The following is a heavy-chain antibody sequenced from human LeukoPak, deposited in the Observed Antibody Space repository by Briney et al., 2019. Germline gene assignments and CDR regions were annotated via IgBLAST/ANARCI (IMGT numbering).Heavy chain of an antibody. J-gene: IGHJ4*02. D-gene: IGHD3-10*01. CDR1: GGSFSGYY. V-gene: IGHV4-34*01. CDR2: INHSGST. CDR3: ARGWRVRGVIINKDPAFDY. Sequence: PSETLSLTCAVYGGSFSGYYWSWIRQPPGKGLEWIGEINHSGSTNYNPSLKSRVTISVDTSKNQFSLKLSSVTAADTAVYYCARGWRVRGVIINKDPAFDYWGQGTLVTVSS.